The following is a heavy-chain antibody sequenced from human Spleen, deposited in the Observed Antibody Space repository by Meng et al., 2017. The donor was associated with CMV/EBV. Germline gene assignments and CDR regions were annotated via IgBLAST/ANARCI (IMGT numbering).Heavy chain of an antibody. V-gene: IGHV4-59*01. Sequence: SETLSLTCTVSGGSISSYYWSWIRQPPGKGLEWIGYIYYSGSTNYNPSLKSRVTISVDTSKNQFSLKLSSVTAADTAVYYCAREGRYCSGTSCPHNWFDPWGQGTLVTVSS. CDR3: AREGRYCSGTSCPHNWFDP. CDR1: GGSISSYY. D-gene: IGHD2-15*01. J-gene: IGHJ5*02. CDR2: IYYSGST.